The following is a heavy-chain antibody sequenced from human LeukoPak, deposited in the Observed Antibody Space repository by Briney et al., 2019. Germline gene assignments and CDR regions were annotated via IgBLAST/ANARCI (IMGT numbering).Heavy chain of an antibody. Sequence: GASVKVSCKASGFTFASSAIQWVRQARGQRLEWIGWIVVGSGNRRYAQKFQERVTITTDMSTSTAYTELNSLTSEDTAVYYCAAERYSDSCCWFDPWGQGTLVTVSS. CDR2: IVVGSGNR. CDR1: GFTFASSA. J-gene: IGHJ5*02. V-gene: IGHV1-58*02. CDR3: AAERYSDSCCWFDP. D-gene: IGHD1-26*01.